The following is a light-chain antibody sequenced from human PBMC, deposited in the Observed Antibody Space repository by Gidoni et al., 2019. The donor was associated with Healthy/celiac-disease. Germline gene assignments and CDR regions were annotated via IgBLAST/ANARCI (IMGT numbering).Light chain of an antibody. CDR1: QDISNY. V-gene: IGKV1-33*01. J-gene: IGKJ4*01. CDR3: QQYDNLPLT. CDR2: DAS. Sequence: DIQMTQSPSSLSASVGDRVTITFQASQDISNYLNWYQQKPGKAPKLLIYDASNLETGVPSRFSGSGSGTDFTFTISSLQPEAIATYYCQQYDNLPLTFGGGTKVEI.